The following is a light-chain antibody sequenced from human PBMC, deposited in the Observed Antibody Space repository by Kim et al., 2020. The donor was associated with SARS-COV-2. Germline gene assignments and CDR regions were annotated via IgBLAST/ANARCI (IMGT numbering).Light chain of an antibody. J-gene: IGLJ2*01. Sequence: GQGVNISCSGSSSSIGSNYVYWYQQHPGTAPKLLIYRNNQRPSGVPDRFSGSKSGTSASLAISGLRSEDEADYYCAAWDDSLSGPVFGGGTQLTVL. V-gene: IGLV1-47*01. CDR2: RNN. CDR1: SSSIGSNY. CDR3: AAWDDSLSGPV.